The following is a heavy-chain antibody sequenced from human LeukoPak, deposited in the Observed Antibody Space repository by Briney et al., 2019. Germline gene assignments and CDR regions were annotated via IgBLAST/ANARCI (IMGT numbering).Heavy chain of an antibody. J-gene: IGHJ4*02. CDR3: AKDSSRTTYYFDF. V-gene: IGHV3-30*02. D-gene: IGHD2-2*01. CDR1: GFTFSRCG. Sequence: GGSLRLSCAASGFTFSRCGMHWVRQAPGKGLEWVAFIQYDGSEVAYADSVKGRFTISRDNSKNTLYLQMNSLRAEDTAVYYCAKDSSRTTYYFDFWGQGTLVTVSS. CDR2: IQYDGSEV.